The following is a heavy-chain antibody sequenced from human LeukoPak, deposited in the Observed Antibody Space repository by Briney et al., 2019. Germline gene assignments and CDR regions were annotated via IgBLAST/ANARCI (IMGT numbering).Heavy chain of an antibody. CDR3: ARDGYYDSSGYNYYYYGMDV. J-gene: IGHJ6*02. Sequence: AASVKVSCKASGYTFTSYGISWVRQAPGQGLEWMGWISAYSGNTNYAQELQGRVTMTTDTSTSTAYMELRSLRSDDTAVYYCARDGYYDSSGYNYYYYGMDVWGQGTTVTVSS. CDR2: ISAYSGNT. D-gene: IGHD3-22*01. V-gene: IGHV1-18*01. CDR1: GYTFTSYG.